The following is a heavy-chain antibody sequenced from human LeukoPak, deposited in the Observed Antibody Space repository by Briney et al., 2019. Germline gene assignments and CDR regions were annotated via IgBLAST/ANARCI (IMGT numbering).Heavy chain of an antibody. CDR3: AKDPYSYCSYLYY. Sequence: GGSLRLSCAASGFTFSGCGMHWLRQAPGKGLEWVAFIWYDGRDKYYADSVKGQFTISRDNSKNTLYLQMNSLRAEDTAVYYFAKDPYSYCSYLYYWGQGSLVTVSS. J-gene: IGHJ4*02. V-gene: IGHV3-30*02. D-gene: IGHD5-18*01. CDR1: GFTFSGCG. CDR2: IWYDGRDK.